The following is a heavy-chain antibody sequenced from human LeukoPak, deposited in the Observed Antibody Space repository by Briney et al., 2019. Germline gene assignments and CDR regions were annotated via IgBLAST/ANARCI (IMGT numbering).Heavy chain of an antibody. CDR3: ARHEYSGSYYGLSWFDP. CDR1: GGSISSSGYY. J-gene: IGHJ5*02. D-gene: IGHD1-26*01. CDR2: IYYSGST. V-gene: IGHV4-39*01. Sequence: SETLSLTCTVSGGSISSSGYYWGWIRQPPGKGLEWIASIYYSGSTYYIPSLKSRVTISVDTSKNQLSLKLSSLTAADTAVYYCARHEYSGSYYGLSWFDPWGQGTLVTVSS.